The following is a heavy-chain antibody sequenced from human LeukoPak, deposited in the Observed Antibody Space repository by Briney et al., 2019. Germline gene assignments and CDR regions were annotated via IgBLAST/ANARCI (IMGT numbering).Heavy chain of an antibody. D-gene: IGHD5-24*01. CDR3: ARSLEMAYMDV. V-gene: IGHV4-59*01. J-gene: IGHJ6*03. CDR1: GGSISSYY. CDR2: IYYSGST. Sequence: SETLSLTCTVSGGSISSYYWSWIRQPPGKGLEWIGYIYYSGSTNYNPSLKSRVTISVDTSKNQFSLKLSSVTAADTAVYYCARSLEMAYMDVWGQGTTVTVSS.